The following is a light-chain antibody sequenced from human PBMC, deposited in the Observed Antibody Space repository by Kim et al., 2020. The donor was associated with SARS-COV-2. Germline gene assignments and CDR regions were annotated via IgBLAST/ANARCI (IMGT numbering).Light chain of an antibody. Sequence: ASVGYRVTITCRASKSISNYLNWYQQKPGTGPKLLIYAASSLQSGVPSRFSGSGSETEFTLSISSLQPEDFATYYCQQSYSTLWTFGQGTKVDIK. CDR2: AAS. J-gene: IGKJ1*01. CDR1: KSISNY. CDR3: QQSYSTLWT. V-gene: IGKV1-39*01.